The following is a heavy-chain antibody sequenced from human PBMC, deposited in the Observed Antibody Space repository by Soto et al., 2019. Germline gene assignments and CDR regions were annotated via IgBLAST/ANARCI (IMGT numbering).Heavy chain of an antibody. D-gene: IGHD6-13*01. J-gene: IGHJ4*02. V-gene: IGHV3-23*01. CDR2: ISGSDGST. CDR3: ARRSSSWYFDY. Sequence: EVQLLESGGGLVQPGGSLRLSCAASGFTFSSYAMNWVRQAPGKGLEWVSVISGSDGSTYYADSVKGRFTISRDKSKNTLNLQMNSLRAEDTAVYYCARRSSSWYFDYWCQGTLVTVSS. CDR1: GFTFSSYA.